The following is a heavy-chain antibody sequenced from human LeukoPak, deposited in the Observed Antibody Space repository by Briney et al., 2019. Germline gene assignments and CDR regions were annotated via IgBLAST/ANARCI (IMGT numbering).Heavy chain of an antibody. J-gene: IGHJ6*03. CDR1: GFTFSSYG. V-gene: IGHV3-30*02. CDR3: AKCERVPAAYYYYYYMDV. D-gene: IGHD2-2*01. Sequence: PGGSLRLSCAASGFTFSSYGMHWVCQAPGKGLEWVAFIRYDGSNKYYADSVKGRFTISRDNSKNTLYLQMNSLRAEDTAVYYCAKCERVPAAYYYYYYMDVWGKGTTVTVSS. CDR2: IRYDGSNK.